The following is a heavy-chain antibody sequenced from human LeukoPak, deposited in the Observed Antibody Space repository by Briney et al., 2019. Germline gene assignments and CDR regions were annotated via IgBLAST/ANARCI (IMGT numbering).Heavy chain of an antibody. V-gene: IGHV3-72*01. J-gene: IGHJ4*02. Sequence: AGGSLRLSCAASGFTFSDYYMSWIRQAPGKGLEWVGRSRSKTNRYTTQYAASVKGRFTISRDDSKNSLYLQMNSLKTEDTAVYYCAGGDSSGWGLDYWGLGTLVTVSS. CDR2: SRSKTNRYTT. D-gene: IGHD6-19*01. CDR1: GFTFSDYY. CDR3: AGGDSSGWGLDY.